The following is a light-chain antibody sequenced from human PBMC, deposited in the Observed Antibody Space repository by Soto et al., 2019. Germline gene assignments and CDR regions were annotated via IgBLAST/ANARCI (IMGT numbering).Light chain of an antibody. V-gene: IGKV1-5*01. CDR1: QSISNR. CDR3: QHYGGMLK. J-gene: IGKJ1*01. CDR2: DAS. Sequence: DIQLTQSPSFLSASVGDRVTITCRASQSISNRLAWYQQKPGKAPKVLIYDASSLESGVPSRFSGSGSGTEFILTISSLQPDDFATYCCQHYGGMLKFGQGTKVDI.